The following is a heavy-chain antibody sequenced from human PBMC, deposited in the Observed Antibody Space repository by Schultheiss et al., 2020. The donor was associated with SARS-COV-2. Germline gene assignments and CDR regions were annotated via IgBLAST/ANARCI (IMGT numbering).Heavy chain of an antibody. J-gene: IGHJ4*02. V-gene: IGHV4-59*01. CDR1: GGSISNYY. CDR2: IYYSRST. CDR3: ARGLTTVVTPFDY. Sequence: SETLSLTCAVFGGSISNYYWSWIRQPPGKGLEWIGYIYYSRSTDYNPSLKSRVTISADTSKNQFSLNLRSVTAADAAVYYCARGLTTVVTPFDYWGQGTLVTVSS. D-gene: IGHD4-23*01.